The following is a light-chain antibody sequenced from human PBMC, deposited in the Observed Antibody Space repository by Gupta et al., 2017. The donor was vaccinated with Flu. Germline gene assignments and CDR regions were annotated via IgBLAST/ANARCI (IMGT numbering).Light chain of an antibody. J-gene: IGKJ1*01. CDR3: QQRSNWPRS. CDR1: QSVSSY. Sequence: EIVLTQSPATLSLSPGERATLSCRASQSVSSYLAWYQQKPGQAPRLLIYDASNRATGIPARFSGSGSGTDFTLTINSLEPEDFGVYYCQQRSNWPRSFGQGTKVEIK. CDR2: DAS. V-gene: IGKV3-11*01.